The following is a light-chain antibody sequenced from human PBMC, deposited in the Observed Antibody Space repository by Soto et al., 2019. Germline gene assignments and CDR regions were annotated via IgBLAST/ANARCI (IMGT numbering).Light chain of an antibody. Sequence: EIVMTQSPATLSVSPGERATLSCRASQSVSSNLAWYQQKPGQAPRLLIYGASTRATGIPARFSGSGSGTEFTLTISSLQYEDFAVYYCQQYNIWPPITFGQGTRLEIK. CDR3: QQYNIWPPIT. CDR2: GAS. V-gene: IGKV3-15*01. J-gene: IGKJ5*01. CDR1: QSVSSN.